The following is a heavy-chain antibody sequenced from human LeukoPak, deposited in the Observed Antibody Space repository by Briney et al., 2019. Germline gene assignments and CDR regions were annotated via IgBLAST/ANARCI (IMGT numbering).Heavy chain of an antibody. V-gene: IGHV3-23*01. J-gene: IGHJ5*02. CDR1: GFTFSSYW. D-gene: IGHD3-16*01. Sequence: GGSLRLSCAASGFTFSSYWMSWVRQAPGKGLEWVSGITGSGGNRYYADSVKGRFTTSRDNSKNTLYLQMNSLRAEDTAVYYCAKDDNYIRFLSWGQGTLVTVSS. CDR2: ITGSGGNR. CDR3: AKDDNYIRFLS.